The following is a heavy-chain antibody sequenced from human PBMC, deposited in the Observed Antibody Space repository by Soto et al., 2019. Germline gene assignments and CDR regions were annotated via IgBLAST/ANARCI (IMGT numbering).Heavy chain of an antibody. CDR2: ISAYNGNT. J-gene: IGHJ6*02. CDR1: GYTFTSYG. Sequence: QVQLVQSGAEVKKPGASVKVSCKASGYTFTSYGISWVRQAPGQGLEWMGWISAYNGNTNYAQKLQGRVTMTTDTPTSTAYIELRSLRSDDTAVYYCARDGDYYIFTLYYIIHYYYGMDVWGQGTTVTVSS. D-gene: IGHD3-9*01. V-gene: IGHV1-18*01. CDR3: ARDGDYYIFTLYYIIHYYYGMDV.